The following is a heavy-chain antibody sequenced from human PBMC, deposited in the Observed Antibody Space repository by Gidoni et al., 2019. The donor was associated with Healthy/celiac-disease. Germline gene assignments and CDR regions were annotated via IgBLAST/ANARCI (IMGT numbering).Heavy chain of an antibody. Sequence: QLQLQESGPGLVKPSETLSLTCTVSGGFIRSSSYYWGWFRQPPGKGLEWIGSIYYSGSTYYNPSLKSRVTRSVDTSKNQFSLKLSSVTAADTAVYYCARGDRGHYGMDVWGQGTTVTVSS. CDR1: GGFIRSSSYY. CDR2: IYYSGST. CDR3: ARGDRGHYGMDV. D-gene: IGHD3-10*01. J-gene: IGHJ6*02. V-gene: IGHV4-39*07.